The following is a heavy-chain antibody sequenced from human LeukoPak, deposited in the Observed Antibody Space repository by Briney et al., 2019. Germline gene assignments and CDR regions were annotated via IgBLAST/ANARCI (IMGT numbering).Heavy chain of an antibody. CDR3: ARASNGVVGY. V-gene: IGHV4-34*01. CDR1: GGSFSGYY. Sequence: SETLSLTCAVYGGSFSGYYWSWIRQPPGKGLEWIGEINHSGSTNYNPSLKSRVTISVDTSKNQFSLKLSSVTAADTAVYYCARASNGVVGYWAKEPLVTVSS. CDR2: INHSGST. D-gene: IGHD2-21*01. J-gene: IGHJ4*02.